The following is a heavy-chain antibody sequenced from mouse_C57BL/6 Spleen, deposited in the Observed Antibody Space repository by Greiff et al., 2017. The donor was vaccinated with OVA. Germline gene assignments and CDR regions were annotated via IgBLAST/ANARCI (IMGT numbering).Heavy chain of an antibody. Sequence: VQLQQSGPELVKPGASVKISCKASGYAFSSSWMNWVKQRPGQGLEWIGRIYPGDGDTNYNGKFKGKATLTADKSSSTAYMQLSSLTSEDSAVYFCARDGSSYGYAMDDWGQGTSVTVSS. V-gene: IGHV1-82*01. D-gene: IGHD1-1*01. J-gene: IGHJ4*01. CDR2: IYPGDGDT. CDR1: GYAFSSSW. CDR3: ARDGSSYGYAMDD.